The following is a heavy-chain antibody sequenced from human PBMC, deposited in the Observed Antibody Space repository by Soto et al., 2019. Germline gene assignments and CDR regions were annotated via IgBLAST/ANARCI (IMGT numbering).Heavy chain of an antibody. CDR3: ARVHRARSGYYGGCVDP. CDR2: IYSGGST. V-gene: IGHV3-53*01. D-gene: IGHD3-10*01. Sequence: GGSLRLSCAASGFTVSSNYMSWVRQAPGKGLEWVSVIYSGGSTYYADSVKGRFTISRDNSKNTLYLQMNSLRAEDTAVYYCARVHRARSGYYGGCVDPWGQGTLVTVSS. CDR1: GFTVSSNY. J-gene: IGHJ5*02.